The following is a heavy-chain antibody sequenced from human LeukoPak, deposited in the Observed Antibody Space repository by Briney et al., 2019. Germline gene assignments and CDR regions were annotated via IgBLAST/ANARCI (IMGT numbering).Heavy chain of an antibody. D-gene: IGHD5-24*01. V-gene: IGHV3-21*01. Sequence: GGSLRLSCAASGFTFSNSAMNWVRQAPGKGLEWVSSINNIASHIYYVDSVRGRFTISRDNAKNSVSLQMNSLRAEDTAVYYCARDTYNMDVWGQGTTVTVSS. CDR3: ARDTYNMDV. J-gene: IGHJ6*02. CDR2: INNIASHI. CDR1: GFTFSNSA.